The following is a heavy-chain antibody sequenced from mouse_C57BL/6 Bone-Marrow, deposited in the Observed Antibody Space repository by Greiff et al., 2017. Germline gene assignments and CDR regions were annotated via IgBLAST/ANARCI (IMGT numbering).Heavy chain of an antibody. J-gene: IGHJ3*01. Sequence: EVKLVESGGDLVKPGGSLKLSCAASGFTFSSYGMSWVRQTPDKRLEWVATISSGGSYTYYPDSVKGRFTISRDNAKNTLYLQMSSLKSEDTAMYYCARDQLGWFAYWGQGTLVTVSA. CDR2: ISSGGSYT. V-gene: IGHV5-6*02. CDR1: GFTFSSYG. D-gene: IGHD4-1*02. CDR3: ARDQLGWFAY.